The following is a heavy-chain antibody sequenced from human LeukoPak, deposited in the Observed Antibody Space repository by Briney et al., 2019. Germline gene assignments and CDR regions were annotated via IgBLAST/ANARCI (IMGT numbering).Heavy chain of an antibody. V-gene: IGHV4-59*01. J-gene: IGHJ4*02. CDR2: VYFSGRT. CDR3: ASSDRYNYPLHY. Sequence: PSETLSLTCTVSGGSISTFYWSWIRQSPGKRLEWIGYVYFSGRTKYSPSLKSRLTISLDTSKSQFALELTYVTAADSAVYFCASSDRYNYPLHYWAQGPRVPLPS. D-gene: IGHD5-24*01. CDR1: GGSISTFY.